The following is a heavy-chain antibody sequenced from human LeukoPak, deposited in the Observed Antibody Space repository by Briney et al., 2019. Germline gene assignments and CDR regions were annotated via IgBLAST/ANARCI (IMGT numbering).Heavy chain of an antibody. D-gene: IGHD6-6*01. CDR2: ICTSGST. V-gene: IGHV4-4*09. CDR1: GGSISSYY. CDR3: AKDLRTYSSSCLFDY. J-gene: IGHJ4*02. Sequence: SETLSLTCTVSGGSISSYYWSWIGQPPGKGLEWIGYICTSGSTNYNPSLKSRVTISVDTSKNQFSLKLSSVTAADTAVYYCAKDLRTYSSSCLFDYWGQGTLVTVSS.